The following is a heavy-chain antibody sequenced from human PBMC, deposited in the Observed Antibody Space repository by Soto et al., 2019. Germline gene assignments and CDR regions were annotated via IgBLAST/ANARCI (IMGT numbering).Heavy chain of an antibody. CDR1: GDSVSTNSAT. CDR3: ARLIGNSWLDS. Sequence: QVQLQQSGPGLVKPSQTLSLTCAISGDSVSTNSATWDWIRQSPSIGLEWLGRTYYRSKWFNDYAVSVKVRICINPDTSNNQLSLQLNSVTPDDTAVYYCARLIGNSWLDSWGQGTLVTVSS. CDR2: TYYRSKWFN. D-gene: IGHD2-8*01. V-gene: IGHV6-1*01. J-gene: IGHJ5*01.